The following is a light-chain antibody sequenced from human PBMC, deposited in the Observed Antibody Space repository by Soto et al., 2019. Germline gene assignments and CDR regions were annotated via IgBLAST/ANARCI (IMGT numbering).Light chain of an antibody. V-gene: IGKV1-9*01. Sequence: QLTQSPSSLSASVGDRVTITCRASQGINNFLAWYQQKPGEAPKLLIYTASTLQSGVPSRFSGSGSGTDFTLTISSLQPGDFATYYCQHLNSYPSITFGQGTRLEIK. CDR2: TAS. J-gene: IGKJ5*01. CDR1: QGINNF. CDR3: QHLNSYPSIT.